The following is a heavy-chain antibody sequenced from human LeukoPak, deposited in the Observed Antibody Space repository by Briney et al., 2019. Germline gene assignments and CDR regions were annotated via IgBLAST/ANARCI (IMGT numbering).Heavy chain of an antibody. V-gene: IGHV3-23*01. J-gene: IGHJ4*02. CDR1: GFTFSSYA. Sequence: GGSLRLSCAASGFTFSSYAMSWVRQAPGKGLEWVSAISGSGGSTYYADSVKGRFTISRDNSKNTLYLQMNSLRAEDTAVYYCAIRCVGYCSSTSRFSFDYWGQGPLVTVSS. D-gene: IGHD2-2*01. CDR3: AIRCVGYCSSTSRFSFDY. CDR2: ISGSGGST.